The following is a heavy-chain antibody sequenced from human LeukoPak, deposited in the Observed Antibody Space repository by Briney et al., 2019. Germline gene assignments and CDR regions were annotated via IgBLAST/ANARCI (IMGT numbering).Heavy chain of an antibody. CDR3: ARRAGAYSHPYHY. CDR1: GFTFSSYW. V-gene: IGHV3-7*03. D-gene: IGHD4/OR15-4a*01. J-gene: IGHJ4*02. CDR2: IKQDGSEK. Sequence: GGSLRLSCAASGFTFSSYWMSWVRQAPGKGLEWVANIKQDGSEKYYVDSVKGRFTISRDNSKNTLYLQMNSLRAEDTAVYYCARRAGAYSHPYHYWGQGTLVTVSS.